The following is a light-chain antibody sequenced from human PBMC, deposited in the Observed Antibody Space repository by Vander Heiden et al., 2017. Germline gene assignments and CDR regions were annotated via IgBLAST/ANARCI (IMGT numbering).Light chain of an antibody. J-gene: IGKJ3*01. CDR3: LQRGRWPFI. Sequence: ETVLTQSPAILSLSPGERANQSISTFLAWYQQKPGQAPRLLIYDASNSAPDIPDRFSDSGSGTDFTLTIRSLEPEDFAIYYCLQRGRWPFIFGYWT. CDR1: QSISTF. V-gene: IGKV3-11*01. CDR2: DAS.